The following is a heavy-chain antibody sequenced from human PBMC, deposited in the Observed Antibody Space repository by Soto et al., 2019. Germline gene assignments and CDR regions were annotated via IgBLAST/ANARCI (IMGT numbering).Heavy chain of an antibody. CDR3: ARHIINFRYYSYAMDV. J-gene: IGHJ6*02. Sequence: GESLEISCKGSGYSFTSYWIGCVRQMPGKGLEWIGIIYAGDSDTRYSPSFQGQVTITVDKSTSTAYLQWNTLKASDTAMYYCARHIINFRYYSYAMDVWGHGPKVTVSS. CDR2: IYAGDSDT. CDR1: GYSFTSYW. V-gene: IGHV5-51*01.